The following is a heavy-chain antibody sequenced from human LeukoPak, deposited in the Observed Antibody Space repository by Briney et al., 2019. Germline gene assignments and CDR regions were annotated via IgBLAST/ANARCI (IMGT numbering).Heavy chain of an antibody. Sequence: SETLSLTCTVSGYSISSGYYWSWIRQPAGKGLEWIGRIYTSGSTNYNPSLKSRVTMSVGTSKNQFSLKLSSVTAADTAVYYCARGDLYSGSRWGQGTLVTVSS. D-gene: IGHD2-21*01. CDR2: IYTSGST. CDR1: GYSISSGYY. V-gene: IGHV4-4*07. J-gene: IGHJ4*02. CDR3: ARGDLYSGSR.